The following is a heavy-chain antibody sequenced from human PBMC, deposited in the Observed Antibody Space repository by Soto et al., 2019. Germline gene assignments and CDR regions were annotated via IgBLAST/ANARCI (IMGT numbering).Heavy chain of an antibody. CDR1: GFTFSSYG. Sequence: WGSLRLSCAASGFTFSSYGMHWVRQAPGKGLEWVAVISYDGSNKYYADSVKGRFTISRDNSKNTLYLQMNSLRAEDTAVYYCAKDRYCSSTSCYRYYYYGMDVWGQGTTVTVSS. CDR3: AKDRYCSSTSCYRYYYYGMDV. J-gene: IGHJ6*02. D-gene: IGHD2-2*01. V-gene: IGHV3-30*18. CDR2: ISYDGSNK.